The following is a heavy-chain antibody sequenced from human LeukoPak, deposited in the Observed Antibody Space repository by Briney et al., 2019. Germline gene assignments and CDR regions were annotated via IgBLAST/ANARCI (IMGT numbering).Heavy chain of an antibody. V-gene: IGHV5-51*01. D-gene: IGHD3-10*01. CDR3: ARVAPYYTESWFDP. CDR2: IYPGDSDT. CDR1: GYIFTNYW. Sequence: GESLKISCKGSGYIFTNYWIGWVRQMPGKGLEWMGIIYPGDSDTRYSPSFQGQVTISADKSITTAYLQWSSLKASDTAMYYCARVAPYYTESWFDPWGQGTMVTVSS. J-gene: IGHJ5*02.